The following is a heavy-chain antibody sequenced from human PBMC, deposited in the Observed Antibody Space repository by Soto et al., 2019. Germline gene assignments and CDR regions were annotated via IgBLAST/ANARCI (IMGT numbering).Heavy chain of an antibody. V-gene: IGHV1-3*01. D-gene: IGHD3-10*02. CDR1: GYTFTSYA. CDR3: ARAVFGEPLNYYGMDV. CDR2: INAGNGNT. Sequence: QVQLVQSGAEVKKPGASVKVSCKSSGYTFTSYAMHWVRQAPGQRLEWMGWINAGNGNTKYSQKFQGRVTITRDTSASTAYMELSSLRSEDTAVYYWARAVFGEPLNYYGMDVWGQGTTVTVSS. J-gene: IGHJ6*02.